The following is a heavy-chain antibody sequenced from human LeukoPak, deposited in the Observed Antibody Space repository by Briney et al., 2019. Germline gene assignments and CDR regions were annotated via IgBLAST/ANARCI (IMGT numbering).Heavy chain of an antibody. CDR2: IIPIFGTA. D-gene: IGHD6-19*01. J-gene: IGHJ4*02. CDR1: GGTFSSYA. V-gene: IGHV1-69*13. Sequence: ASVKVSCKASGGTFSSYAISWVRQAPGQGLEWMGGIIPIFGTANHAQKFQGRVTITADESTSTAYMELSSLRSEDTAVYYCARDSRPSHSSGWYGHFDYWGQGTLVTVSS. CDR3: ARDSRPSHSSGWYGHFDY.